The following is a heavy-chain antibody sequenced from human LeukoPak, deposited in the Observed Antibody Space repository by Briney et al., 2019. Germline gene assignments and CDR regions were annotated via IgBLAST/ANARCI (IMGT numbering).Heavy chain of an antibody. J-gene: IGHJ4*02. CDR1: GYTLTELS. CDR2: FDPEDGET. CDR3: ALQGVRGVSYFFDY. V-gene: IGHV1-24*01. Sequence: ASVEVSCKVSGYTLTELSMHWVRQAPGKGLEWMGGFDPEDGETIYAQKFQGRVTMTEDTSTDTAYMELSSLRSEDTAVYYCALQGVRGVSYFFDYWGQGTLVTVSS. D-gene: IGHD3-10*01.